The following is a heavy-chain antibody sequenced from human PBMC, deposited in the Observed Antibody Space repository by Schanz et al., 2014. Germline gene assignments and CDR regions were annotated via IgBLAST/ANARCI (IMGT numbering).Heavy chain of an antibody. CDR3: AKAEYDILTDSYSRLDP. Sequence: QVQLVQSGAEVKKPGATVKVSCKASGYIFINSGISWVRQAPGQGLEWMGWISVYNHNKEYDQKFQGRVTMTADTSTNTAYMELRSLRSDDTAVYYCAKAEYDILTDSYSRLDPWGQGTLVTGSS. CDR1: GYIFINSG. D-gene: IGHD3-9*01. CDR2: ISVYNHNK. V-gene: IGHV1-18*01. J-gene: IGHJ5*02.